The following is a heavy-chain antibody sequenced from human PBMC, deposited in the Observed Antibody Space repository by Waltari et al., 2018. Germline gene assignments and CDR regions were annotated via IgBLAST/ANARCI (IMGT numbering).Heavy chain of an antibody. J-gene: IGHJ3*01. CDR3: ARVAYDSWNFDF. Sequence: EVKLVESGGGLVQPGESMRRSCAASGFTFKNYWMTWVRQAPGKGVEWVAQINQGGSAIFYVDSVKGRFTISRDDAKNSLYLQMNSLRAEDMAVYYCARVAYDSWNFDFWGQGTMVTVSS. V-gene: IGHV3-7*01. D-gene: IGHD3-22*01. CDR2: INQGGSAI. CDR1: GFTFKNYW.